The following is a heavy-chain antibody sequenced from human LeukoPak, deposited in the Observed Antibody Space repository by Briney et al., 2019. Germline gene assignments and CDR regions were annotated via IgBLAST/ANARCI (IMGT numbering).Heavy chain of an antibody. CDR2: IRNDGNDK. Sequence: GGSLRLSCAASGFTFSTYGMHWVRQAPGKGLEWVAFIRNDGNDKYYADSVKGRFTISRDNSKNTLYLQMNSLRADDTAVYYCARVWRPTVTTIGVFDYWGQGTLVTVSS. CDR1: GFTFSTYG. CDR3: ARVWRPTVTTIGVFDY. J-gene: IGHJ4*02. D-gene: IGHD4-17*01. V-gene: IGHV3-30*02.